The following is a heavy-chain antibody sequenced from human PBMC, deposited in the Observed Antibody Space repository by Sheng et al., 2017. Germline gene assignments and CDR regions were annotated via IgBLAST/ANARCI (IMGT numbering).Heavy chain of an antibody. CDR3: AKPIDYYDSSGLSG. J-gene: IGHJ4*02. V-gene: IGHV3-30*18. D-gene: IGHD3-22*01. CDR1: GFTFSSYG. Sequence: QVQLVESGGGVVQPGRSLRLSCAASGFTFSSYGMHWVRQAPGKGLEWVAVISYDGSNKYYADSVKGRFTISRDNSKNTLYLQMNSLRAEDTAVYYCAKPIDYYDSSGLSGWGQGT. CDR2: ISYDGSNK.